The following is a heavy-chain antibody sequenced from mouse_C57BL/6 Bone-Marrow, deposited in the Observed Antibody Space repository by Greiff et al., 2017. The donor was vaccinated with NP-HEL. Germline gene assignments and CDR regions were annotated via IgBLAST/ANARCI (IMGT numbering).Heavy chain of an antibody. V-gene: IGHV1-26*01. J-gene: IGHJ3*01. CDR1: GYTFTDYY. CDR2: INPNNGGT. Sequence: VQLQQSGPELVKPGASVKISCKASGYTFTDYYMNWVKQSHGKSLEWIGDINPNNGGTSYNQKFKGKATLTVDKSSSTAYMELRSLTSEDSAVYYCAREELGLFAYWGQGTLVTVSA. D-gene: IGHD4-1*01. CDR3: AREELGLFAY.